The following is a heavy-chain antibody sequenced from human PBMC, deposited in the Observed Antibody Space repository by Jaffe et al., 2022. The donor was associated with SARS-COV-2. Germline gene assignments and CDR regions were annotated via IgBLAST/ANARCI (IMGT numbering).Heavy chain of an antibody. V-gene: IGHV3-21*01. CDR2: ISSSSSYI. CDR3: ARDGNRIAAAGDHAFDI. CDR1: GFTFSSYS. D-gene: IGHD6-13*01. J-gene: IGHJ3*02. Sequence: EVQLVESGGGLVKPGGSLRLSCAASGFTFSSYSMNWVRQAPGKGLEWVSSISSSSSYIYYADSVKGRFTISRDNAKNSLYLQMNSLRAEDTAVYYCARDGNRIAAAGDHAFDIWGQGTMVTVSS.